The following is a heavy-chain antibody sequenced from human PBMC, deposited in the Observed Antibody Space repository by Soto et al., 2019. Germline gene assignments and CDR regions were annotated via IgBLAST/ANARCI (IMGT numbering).Heavy chain of an antibody. CDR3: ATYSSSWYGAY. J-gene: IGHJ4*02. Sequence: GXSLKISCKGSGYSLTSHWIGWVRQMPGKGLEWMGIIYPGDSDTRYSPSFQGQVTISADKSISTAYLQWSSLKASDTAMYYCATYSSSWYGAYWGQGTLVTVSS. CDR1: GYSLTSHW. V-gene: IGHV5-51*01. CDR2: IYPGDSDT. D-gene: IGHD6-13*01.